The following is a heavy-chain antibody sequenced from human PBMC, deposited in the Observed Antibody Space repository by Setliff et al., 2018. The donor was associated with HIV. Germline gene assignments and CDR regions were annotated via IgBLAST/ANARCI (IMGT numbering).Heavy chain of an antibody. Sequence: ASVKVSCKASGYTFTDYYLHWVRRAPGQGLEWMGWINPNSGATNYAQNFQGRVTMARDTSISTAYMDLSSLTSDDTAVYYCALASIVSTARWNHWGRGTLVTAPQ. V-gene: IGHV1-2*02. CDR1: GYTFTDYY. CDR2: INPNSGAT. D-gene: IGHD1-26*01. CDR3: ALASIVSTARWNH. J-gene: IGHJ5*02.